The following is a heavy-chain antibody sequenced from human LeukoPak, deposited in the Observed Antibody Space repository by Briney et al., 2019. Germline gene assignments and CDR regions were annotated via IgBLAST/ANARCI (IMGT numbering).Heavy chain of an antibody. D-gene: IGHD7-27*01. CDR2: INHSGST. CDR3: ASRKLGNDY. V-gene: IGHV4-34*01. CDR1: GGSFSGYY. Sequence: SETLSLTCAVYGGSFSGYYWSWIRQPPGKGLEWIGKINHSGSTNYNPSLRSRVTISADTSKNQFSLKLSSVTAADTAVYYCASRKLGNDYWGQGTLVTVSS. J-gene: IGHJ4*01.